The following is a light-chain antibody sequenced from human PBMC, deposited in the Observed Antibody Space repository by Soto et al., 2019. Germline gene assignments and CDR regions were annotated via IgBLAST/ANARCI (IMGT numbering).Light chain of an antibody. CDR2: DVS. CDR1: SSDVGGYNY. V-gene: IGLV2-14*01. Sequence: QSALTQPASVSGSPGQSITISCTGTSSDVGGYNYVSWYQQHPGKAPKLMIYDVSNRPSGVSNRFSGSKSGNTASLTISGLQDEDEADYYCNSYTSSTTLLFGAGTKLTVL. CDR3: NSYTSSTTLL. J-gene: IGLJ2*01.